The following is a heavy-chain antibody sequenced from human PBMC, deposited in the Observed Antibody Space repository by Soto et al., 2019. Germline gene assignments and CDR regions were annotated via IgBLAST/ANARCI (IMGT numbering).Heavy chain of an antibody. CDR2: IIPILGIA. D-gene: IGHD4-17*01. Sequence: GASVKVSCKASGSTFTGYTISWVRPAPGQRLEWMGRIIPILGIANYAQKFQGRVTITADKSTSTAYMELSSLRSEDTAVYYCARDPRGYGDYVGGEFDYWGQGTLVTVSS. J-gene: IGHJ4*02. V-gene: IGHV1-69*04. CDR1: GSTFTGYT. CDR3: ARDPRGYGDYVGGEFDY.